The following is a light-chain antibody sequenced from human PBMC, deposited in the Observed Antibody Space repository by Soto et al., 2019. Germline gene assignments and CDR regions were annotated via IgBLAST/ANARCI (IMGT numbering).Light chain of an antibody. CDR3: CSYTGSGTYV. Sequence: QSVLTQPASVSGSPGQSITISCTGNSSDVGSYDLVSWYQQNPDKAPKLLIYEALKRPSGVSNRFSGSKSGNTASLTISGLQAEDVADYYCCSYTGSGTYVFGPGTKVTVL. CDR2: EAL. CDR1: SSDVGSYDL. V-gene: IGLV2-23*01. J-gene: IGLJ1*01.